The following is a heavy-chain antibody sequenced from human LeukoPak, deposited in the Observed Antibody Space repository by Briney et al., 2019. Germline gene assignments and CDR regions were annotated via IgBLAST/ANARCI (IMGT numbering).Heavy chain of an antibody. Sequence: SETLSLTCAVYGGSFSGYYWSWIRQPPGKGLEWIGEINHSGSTNYNPSLKSRVTISVDTSKNQFSLKLSSVTAADTAVYYCARLSYCSSTSCYGAYYWGQGTLVTVPS. CDR2: INHSGST. D-gene: IGHD2-2*01. CDR3: ARLSYCSSTSCYGAYY. CDR1: GGSFSGYY. J-gene: IGHJ4*02. V-gene: IGHV4-34*01.